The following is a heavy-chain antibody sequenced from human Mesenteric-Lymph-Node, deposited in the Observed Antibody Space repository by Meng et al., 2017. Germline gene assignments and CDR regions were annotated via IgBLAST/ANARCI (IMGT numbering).Heavy chain of an antibody. Sequence: GGSLRLSCVASGFTFSSFEMNWFRQAPGKGLEWVSYISVGSDTIYYADSVKGRFTVPRDNAKNSLYLEMNSLRAEDTAGYYCARDRIGYLDYWGQGTLVTVSS. J-gene: IGHJ4*02. V-gene: IGHV3-48*03. CDR2: ISVGSDTI. D-gene: IGHD2-21*01. CDR3: ARDRIGYLDY. CDR1: GFTFSSFE.